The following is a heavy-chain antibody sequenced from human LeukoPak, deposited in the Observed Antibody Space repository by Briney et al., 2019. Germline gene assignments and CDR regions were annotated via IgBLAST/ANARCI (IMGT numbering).Heavy chain of an antibody. Sequence: GGSLRLSCAASGFTFSSYSMNWVRQAPGKGLEWVSSISSSSSYIYYADSVKGRFTISRDNSKNTLYLQVNSLRAEDTAVYYCAKDRQQLADPFDYWGQGTLVTVSS. CDR3: AKDRQQLADPFDY. CDR2: ISSSSSYI. D-gene: IGHD6-13*01. J-gene: IGHJ4*02. V-gene: IGHV3-21*04. CDR1: GFTFSSYS.